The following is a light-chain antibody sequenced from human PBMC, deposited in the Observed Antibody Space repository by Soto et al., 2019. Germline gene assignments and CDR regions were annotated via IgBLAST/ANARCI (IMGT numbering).Light chain of an antibody. CDR3: QQRARWPPLT. CDR2: DAS. J-gene: IGKJ4*01. V-gene: IGKV3-11*01. CDR1: QNIGIN. Sequence: EVVLTQSPVTLSLSPGERATLSCRASQNIGINVAWYQQNPGQAPRLLIFDASDRATGIPARFSGSGSGTDFTLTITSVEPEDFAIYYCQQRARWPPLTFGGGTKV.